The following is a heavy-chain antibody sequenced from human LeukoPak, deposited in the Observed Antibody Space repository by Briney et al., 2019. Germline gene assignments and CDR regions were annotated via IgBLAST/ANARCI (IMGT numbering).Heavy chain of an antibody. D-gene: IGHD2-21*02. V-gene: IGHV3-33*01. J-gene: IGHJ4*02. Sequence: GGSLRLSCAASGFTFSNYGMHWVRQAPGKGLEWVAVIWYDGSNKHYADSVKGRFTISRDNSKNTVYLQMKSLRAEDTAVYYCARRGYCGGDCYYFDYWGQGTLVTVSS. CDR2: IWYDGSNK. CDR3: ARRGYCGGDCYYFDY. CDR1: GFTFSNYG.